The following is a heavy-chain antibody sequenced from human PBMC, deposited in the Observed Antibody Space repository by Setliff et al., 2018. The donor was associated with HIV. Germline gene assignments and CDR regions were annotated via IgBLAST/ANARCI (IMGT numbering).Heavy chain of an antibody. CDR1: GESFSDYS. Sequence: PSETLSLTCAVYGESFSDYSWNWIRQTPEKGLEWIAEITQSGSTNYNPSLKSRVTMSVDTSKNQFSLKLSSMTAADTAVYYCARWTRSSLNWFDPWGPGTLVTVSS. D-gene: IGHD2-2*01. J-gene: IGHJ5*02. CDR2: ITQSGST. CDR3: ARWTRSSLNWFDP. V-gene: IGHV4-34*01.